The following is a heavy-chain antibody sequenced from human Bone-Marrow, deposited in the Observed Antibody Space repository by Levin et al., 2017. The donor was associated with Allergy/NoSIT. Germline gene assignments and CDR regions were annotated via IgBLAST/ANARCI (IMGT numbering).Heavy chain of an antibody. D-gene: IGHD7-27*01. CDR3: ARDPLGQNWFDP. Sequence: SQTLSLTCTVSGGSISSVGYYWTWIRQHPGKGLEWIGYIYYTGTTHYNPSLKSRATISVETTKNQFSLKLSSVTAADTAVYYCARDPLGQNWFDPWGQGTLVTVSS. V-gene: IGHV4-31*03. J-gene: IGHJ5*02. CDR1: GGSISSVGYY. CDR2: IYYTGTT.